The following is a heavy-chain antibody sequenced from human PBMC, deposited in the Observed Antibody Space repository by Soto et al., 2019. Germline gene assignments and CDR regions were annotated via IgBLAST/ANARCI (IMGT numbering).Heavy chain of an antibody. CDR1: GFTFSSYW. V-gene: IGHV3-74*01. CDR3: ARDSNRGAFDI. J-gene: IGHJ3*02. Sequence: EVQLVGSGGGLVQPGGSLRLSCAASGFTFSSYWMRWVRQAPGKGLVWVSRINSDGSSTSYADSVKGRFTISRDNAKNTLYLQMNSLRAEDTAVYYCARDSNRGAFDIWGQGTMVTVSS. CDR2: INSDGSST. D-gene: IGHD7-27*01.